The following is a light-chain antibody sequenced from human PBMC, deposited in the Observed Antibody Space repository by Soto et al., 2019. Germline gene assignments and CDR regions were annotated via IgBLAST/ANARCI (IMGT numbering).Light chain of an antibody. V-gene: IGKV3-20*01. CDR2: GAS. Sequence: EIVLTQSPGTLSLSPGERATLSCRASQSVSSSYLAWYQQKPGQAPRLLIYGASSRATGIPDRFSGSGSLTDFTLTISRLQPEDFAVYYCEHYGSSSLTFGGGTKVQIK. CDR3: EHYGSSSLT. J-gene: IGKJ4*01. CDR1: QSVSSSY.